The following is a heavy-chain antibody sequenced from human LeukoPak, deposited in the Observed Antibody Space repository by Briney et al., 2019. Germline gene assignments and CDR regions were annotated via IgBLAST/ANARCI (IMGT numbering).Heavy chain of an antibody. CDR2: IASDGSHT. CDR1: GFTFSNYF. Sequence: TGGSLRLSCAASGFTFSNYFMHWVRQAPGKGLEWVADIASDGSHTFYVESVKGRFTISRDNSKNTLYLQMNSLRAEDTAVYYCARDPFYSNPHFDYWGQGTLVTVSS. CDR3: ARDPFYSNPHFDY. J-gene: IGHJ4*02. D-gene: IGHD4-11*01. V-gene: IGHV3-30*04.